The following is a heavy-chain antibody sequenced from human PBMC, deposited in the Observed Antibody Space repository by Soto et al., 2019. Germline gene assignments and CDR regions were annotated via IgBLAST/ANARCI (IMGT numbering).Heavy chain of an antibody. CDR2: VYYSGST. V-gene: IGHV4-31*03. CDR3: AREDPDIRTALDAFDI. J-gene: IGHJ3*02. Sequence: QVQLQESGPGLVKPSQTLSLTCTVSGGSISSGGYYWSWIRQHPGKGLEWIGYVYYSGSTYYNPSLKSRVTISVDMSKNQFSLKLSSVTAADTAVYYCAREDPDIRTALDAFDIWGQGTMVTVSS. CDR1: GGSISSGGYY. D-gene: IGHD2-15*01.